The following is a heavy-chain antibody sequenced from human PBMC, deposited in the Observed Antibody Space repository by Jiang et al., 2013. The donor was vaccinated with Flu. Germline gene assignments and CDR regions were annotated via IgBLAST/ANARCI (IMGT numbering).Heavy chain of an antibody. CDR1: GGSISSSSYY. D-gene: IGHD3-10*01. V-gene: IGHV4-39*01. Sequence: KPSETLSLTCTVSGGSISSSSYYWGWIRQPPGKGLEWIENIYYSGSTYYNPSLKSRVTISVDTSKNQFSLKLSSVTAADTAVYYCARGLYGSGSYFVHWGQGTLVTVSS. CDR3: ARGLYGSGSYFVH. J-gene: IGHJ4*02. CDR2: IYYSGST.